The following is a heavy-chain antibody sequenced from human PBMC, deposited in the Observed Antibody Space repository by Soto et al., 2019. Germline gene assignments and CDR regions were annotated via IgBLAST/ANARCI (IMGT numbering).Heavy chain of an antibody. V-gene: IGHV3-48*01. J-gene: IGHJ4*02. Sequence: EVQLVESGGGLVQPGGSLRLSCAASGFTFSSYSMSWVRQAPGKGLEWVSYISSTSNTIYYAASVKGRFTISRDNATNSLYLHMNSLSAEDTAVYYCARDRGCSGGICYRDLGYWGQGTLVTVSS. CDR3: ARDRGCSGGICYRDLGY. D-gene: IGHD2-15*01. CDR2: ISSTSNTI. CDR1: GFTFSSYS.